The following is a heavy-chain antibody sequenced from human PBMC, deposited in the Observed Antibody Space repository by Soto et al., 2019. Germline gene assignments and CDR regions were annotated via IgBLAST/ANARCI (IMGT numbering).Heavy chain of an antibody. CDR1: GFTFSNFW. Sequence: PGGSLRLSCAASGFTFSNFWLSWVRQAPEKGLEWVAGIKQDGSDKYYVDSVKGRFSISRDNAKNSLYLQMNSLRAEDTAVYYCVRGARAIDTWGLGTMVTVSS. CDR2: IKQDGSDK. V-gene: IGHV3-7*01. J-gene: IGHJ3*02. CDR3: VRGARAIDT.